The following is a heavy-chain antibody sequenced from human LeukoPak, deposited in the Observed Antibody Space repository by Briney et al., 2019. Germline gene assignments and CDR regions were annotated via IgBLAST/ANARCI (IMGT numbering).Heavy chain of an antibody. CDR3: ARARAAMVRGGPLTD. CDR2: IIPIFGTA. CDR1: GGTFSSYA. D-gene: IGHD3-10*01. J-gene: IGHJ4*02. Sequence: GSSVKVSCKASGGTFSSYAISWVRQAPGQGLEWMGGIIPIFGTANYAQKFQGRVTITADESTSTAYMELSSLRSEDTSVYYCARARAAMVRGGPLTDWGRGTLVSVSS. V-gene: IGHV1-69*01.